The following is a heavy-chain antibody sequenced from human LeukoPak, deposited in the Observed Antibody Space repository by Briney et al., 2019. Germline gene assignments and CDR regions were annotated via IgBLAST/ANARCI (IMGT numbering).Heavy chain of an antibody. CDR1: GFTFSSYS. J-gene: IGHJ4*02. CDR3: ARGEAVQGSSWPFDY. D-gene: IGHD6-13*01. CDR2: ISSSSSYI. Sequence: GGSLRLSCAASGFTFSSYSMNWVRQAPGKGLEWVSSISSSSSYIYYADSVKGRFTISRDNSKNTLYLQMNSLRAEDTAVYYCARGEAVQGSSWPFDYWGQGTLVTVSS. V-gene: IGHV3-21*01.